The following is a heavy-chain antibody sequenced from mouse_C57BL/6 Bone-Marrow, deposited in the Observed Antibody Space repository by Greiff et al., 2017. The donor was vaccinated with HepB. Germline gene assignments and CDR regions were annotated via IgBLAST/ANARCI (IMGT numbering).Heavy chain of an antibody. CDR1: GYTFTSYW. CDR3: ARSPLYYYGRGAMDY. V-gene: IGHV1-64*01. Sequence: QVQLQQPGAELVKPGASVKLSCKASGYTFTSYWMHWVKQRPGQGLEWIGMIHPNSGSTNYNEKFKSKATLTVDKSSSTAYMQLSSLTSEDSAVYYCARSPLYYYGRGAMDYWGQGTSVTVSS. J-gene: IGHJ4*01. CDR2: IHPNSGST. D-gene: IGHD1-1*01.